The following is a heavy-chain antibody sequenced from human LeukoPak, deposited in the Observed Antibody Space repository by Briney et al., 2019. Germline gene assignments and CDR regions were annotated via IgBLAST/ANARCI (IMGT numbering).Heavy chain of an antibody. D-gene: IGHD3-16*01. V-gene: IGHV1-2*02. J-gene: IGHJ5*02. CDR2: INPNSGGT. CDR1: GYTFTGYY. Sequence: ASVKVSCKASGYTFTGYYMHWVRQAPGQGLEWMGWINPNSGGTNYAQKFQGRVTMTRDTSISTAYMELSRPRSDDTAVYYCARSDGGYRNWFDPWGQGTLVTVSS. CDR3: ARSDGGYRNWFDP.